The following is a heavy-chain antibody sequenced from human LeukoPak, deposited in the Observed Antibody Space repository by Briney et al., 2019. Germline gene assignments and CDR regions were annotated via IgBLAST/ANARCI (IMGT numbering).Heavy chain of an antibody. V-gene: IGHV3-64*01. CDR3: ARAGSSGYYGDY. CDR1: GFTFSSYG. D-gene: IGHD3-22*01. Sequence: GGSLRLSCAASGFTFSSYGMHWVRQARGKGLEYVSAISSNGGSTYHASSVKGRFTTSRDNSKNTLYLQMGSLRAEDMAVYYCARAGSSGYYGDYWGQGTLVTVSS. CDR2: ISSNGGST. J-gene: IGHJ4*02.